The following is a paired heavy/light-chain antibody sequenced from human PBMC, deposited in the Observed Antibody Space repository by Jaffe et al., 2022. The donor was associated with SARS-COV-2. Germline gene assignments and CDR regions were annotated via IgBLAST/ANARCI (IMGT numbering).Light chain of an antibody. CDR2: AAS. CDR1: QGIRND. J-gene: IGKJ1*01. CDR3: LQHNSYPWT. Sequence: DIQMTQSPSSLSASIGDRVTITCRASQGIRNDLGWYQQKPGKAPKRLIYAASSLQSGVPSRFSGSGSGTEFTLTISSLQPEDFATYYCLQHNSYPWTFGQGTKVEIK. V-gene: IGKV1-17*01.
Heavy chain of an antibody. V-gene: IGHV3-30*04. J-gene: IGHJ4*02. CDR3: ARGQTGPGDY. CDR1: GFTFSSYA. D-gene: IGHD1-1*01. Sequence: QVQLVESGGDVVQPGRSLRLSCAASGFTFSSYAMHWVRQAPGKGLEWVAVISYDGNNKYYTDSVKGRFIISRDNSKNTLYLQMNSLRPEDTAVYYCARGQTGPGDYWGQGTLGTVSS. CDR2: ISYDGNNK.